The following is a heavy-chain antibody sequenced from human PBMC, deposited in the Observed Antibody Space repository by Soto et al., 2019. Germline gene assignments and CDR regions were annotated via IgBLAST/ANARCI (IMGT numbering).Heavy chain of an antibody. Sequence: GGSLRLSCAASGFPFSDYYMSWIRQAPGKGLEWVSYISSSSSYTNYADSVKGRFTISRDNAKNSLYLQMNRLRAEDTAVYYCARVGTDYYDSSGYPARGFDLWDRGPVITVSS. J-gene: IGHJ2*01. D-gene: IGHD3-22*01. CDR1: GFPFSDYY. CDR3: ARVGTDYYDSSGYPARGFDL. V-gene: IGHV3-11*06. CDR2: ISSSSSYT.